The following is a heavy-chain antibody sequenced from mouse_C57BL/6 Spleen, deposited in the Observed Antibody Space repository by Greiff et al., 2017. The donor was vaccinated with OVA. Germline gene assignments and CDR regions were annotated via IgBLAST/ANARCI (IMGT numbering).Heavy chain of an antibody. V-gene: IGHV1-82*01. CDR1: GYAFSSSW. D-gene: IGHD1-1*01. CDR3: ARCGSSYWFAY. Sequence: VKLQQSGPELVKPGASVKISCKASGYAFSSSWMNWVKQRPGKGLEWIGRIYPGDGDTNYNGKFKGKATLTADKSSSTAYMQLSSLTSEDSAVYFCARCGSSYWFAYWGQGTLVTVSA. CDR2: IYPGDGDT. J-gene: IGHJ3*01.